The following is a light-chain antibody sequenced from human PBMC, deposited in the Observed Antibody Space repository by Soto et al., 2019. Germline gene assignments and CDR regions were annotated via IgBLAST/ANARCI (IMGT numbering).Light chain of an antibody. J-gene: IGLJ1*01. Sequence: QSVLTQPPSASGTPGQRVTISCSGSSSNIGSYTVNWYQHVPGTAPRLLINDINQRPSGVPDRFSGSRSGTSASLAISWLQSEDETDYYCAAWDDSRDGYVFGTGTKVTVL. CDR3: AAWDDSRDGYV. CDR2: DIN. V-gene: IGLV1-44*01. CDR1: SSNIGSYT.